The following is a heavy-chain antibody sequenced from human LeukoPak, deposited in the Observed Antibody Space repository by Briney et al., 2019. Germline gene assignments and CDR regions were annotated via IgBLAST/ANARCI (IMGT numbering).Heavy chain of an antibody. CDR1: GVSISSSSFY. CDR2: IYYSGST. D-gene: IGHD6-13*01. J-gene: IGHJ6*02. CDR3: ARQTGAAGAFNYCYYYGMDV. Sequence: SETLSLTCTVSGVSISSSSFYWGCIRQPPGRGREWIATIYYSGSTYYNPSLKSRVPMSVDTSKNQFSLRLSSVTAADTAVYYCARQTGAAGAFNYCYYYGMDVWGQGTTVTVSS. V-gene: IGHV4-39*01.